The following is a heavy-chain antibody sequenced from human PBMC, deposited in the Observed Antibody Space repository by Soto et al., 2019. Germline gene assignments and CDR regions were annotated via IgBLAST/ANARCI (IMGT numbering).Heavy chain of an antibody. CDR1: GGTFSSYT. D-gene: IGHD5-12*01. V-gene: IGHV1-69*02. CDR2: IIPILGIA. Sequence: ASVKVSCKASGGTFSSYTISWVRQAPGQGLEWMGRIIPILGIANYAQKFQGRVTITADKSTSTAYMELSSLRSEDTAVYYCARGGYSGYDSSGGYYSYYYMDVWGKGTTVTVSS. CDR3: ARGGYSGYDSSGGYYSYYYMDV. J-gene: IGHJ6*03.